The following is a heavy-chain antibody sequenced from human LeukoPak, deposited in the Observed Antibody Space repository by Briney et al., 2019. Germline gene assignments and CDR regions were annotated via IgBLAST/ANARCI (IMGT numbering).Heavy chain of an antibody. J-gene: IGHJ6*02. V-gene: IGHV4-59*08. CDR1: GGSISSYY. D-gene: IGHD3-22*01. CDR2: IYYSGST. CDR3: ARQQYYYDNSGSWFYYYGMDV. Sequence: SETLSLTCTVSGGSISSYYWTWIRQPPGKGLEWIGYIYYSGSTNYNPSLKSRVTISVDTSKNQFSLKLSSVTAADTALYYCARQQYYYDNSGSWFYYYGMDVWGPGTTVTVSS.